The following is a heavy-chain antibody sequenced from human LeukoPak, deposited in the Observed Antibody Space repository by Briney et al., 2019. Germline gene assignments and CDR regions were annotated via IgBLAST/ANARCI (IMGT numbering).Heavy chain of an antibody. D-gene: IGHD3-10*01. Sequence: GGSLRLSCAASGFTFSSYAMSWVRQAPGKGLEWVSAISGSGGSTYYADSVKGRFTISRDNSKNTLYLQMNSLRAEDTAVYYCAKDFSFRNYYGSGSIDYWGQGTLVTVSS. CDR3: AKDFSFRNYYGSGSIDY. V-gene: IGHV3-23*01. CDR2: ISGSGGST. CDR1: GFTFSSYA. J-gene: IGHJ4*02.